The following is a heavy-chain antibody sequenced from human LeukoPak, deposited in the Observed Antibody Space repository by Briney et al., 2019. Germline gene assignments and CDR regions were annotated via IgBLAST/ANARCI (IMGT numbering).Heavy chain of an antibody. CDR1: GYTFTSYG. Sequence: ASVKVSCTASGYTFTSYGISWVRQAPGQGLEWMGGIIPIFGTANYAQKFQGRVTITADESTSTAYMELSSLRSEDTAVYYCARYPYSSMDSFDYWGQGTLVTVSS. J-gene: IGHJ4*02. CDR3: ARYPYSSMDSFDY. D-gene: IGHD6-13*01. V-gene: IGHV1-69*13. CDR2: IIPIFGTA.